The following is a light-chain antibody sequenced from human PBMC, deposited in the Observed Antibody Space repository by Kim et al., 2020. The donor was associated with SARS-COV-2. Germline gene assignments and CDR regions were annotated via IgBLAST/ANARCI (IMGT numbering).Light chain of an antibody. CDR3: QHRRTWPLT. J-gene: IGKJ2*01. CDR2: DAS. CDR1: QYIDNW. V-gene: IGKV3-11*01. Sequence: EIVLTQSPATLSLSPGERATLSCRASQYIDNWLAWYQQKPGQVPRLLIYDASNRATGIPARFSRSGSGTDFTLTISSLEPEDFAVYYCQHRRTWPLTFGQGTKLEI.